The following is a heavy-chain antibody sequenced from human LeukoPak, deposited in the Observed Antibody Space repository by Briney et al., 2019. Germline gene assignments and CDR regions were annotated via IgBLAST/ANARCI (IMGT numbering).Heavy chain of an antibody. V-gene: IGHV4-39*01. J-gene: IGHJ4*02. CDR2: IYYSGST. CDR1: GGSISSSSYY. Sequence: SETLSLTCTVSGGSISSSSYYWGWIRQPPGKGLEWIGSIYYSGSTYYNPSLKSRVTISVDTSKNQFSLKLSSVTAADTAVYYCARQMGRGDFDYWGQGTLVTVSS. CDR3: ARQMGRGDFDY. D-gene: IGHD3-16*01.